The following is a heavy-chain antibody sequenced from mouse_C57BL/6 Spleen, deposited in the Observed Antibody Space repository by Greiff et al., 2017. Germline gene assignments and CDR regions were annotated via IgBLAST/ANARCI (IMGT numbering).Heavy chain of an antibody. CDR3: AREITTYGGAWFAY. D-gene: IGHD2-4*01. Sequence: VQLQQSGPELVKPGASVKISCKASGYAFSSCWMNWVKQRSGKGLEWIGRIYPGDGDTKYTGKFKGKATLTGDNSSSTAYMQRSSLASECSAVCFCAREITTYGGAWFAYWDRGTRVTDTA. J-gene: IGHJ3*01. V-gene: IGHV1-82*01. CDR1: GYAFSSCW. CDR2: IYPGDGDT.